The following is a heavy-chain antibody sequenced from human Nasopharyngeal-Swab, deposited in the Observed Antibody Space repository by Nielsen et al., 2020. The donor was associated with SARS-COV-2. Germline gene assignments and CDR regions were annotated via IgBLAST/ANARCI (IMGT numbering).Heavy chain of an antibody. CDR2: ISGSGDPT. CDR1: GFTLSSYA. D-gene: IGHD2-21*01. Sequence: GESLKISCAASGFTLSSYAMSWVSQAPGKGLEWVSLISGSGDPTSYADSVNDRFTIFRDNSKNTLYLQMNSLRVEDTALYYCAKAPYLRGLDVWGQGTTVTVSS. CDR3: AKAPYLRGLDV. V-gene: IGHV3-23*01. J-gene: IGHJ6*02.